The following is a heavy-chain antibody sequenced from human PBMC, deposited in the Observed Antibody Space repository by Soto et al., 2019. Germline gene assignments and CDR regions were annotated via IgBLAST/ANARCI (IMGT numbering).Heavy chain of an antibody. D-gene: IGHD1-26*01. Sequence: EVQLVESGGGLVQPGESLKLSCAASGFTLSGSAVHWVRQASGKGLEWVGRIRSKTHSYATEYIASVKGRFTMSRDDSNNTAYLQMNGLKTDDTAVYYCTRSGVSYSFGYGGQGTLVTDSS. CDR3: TRSGVSYSFGY. CDR2: IRSKTHSYAT. CDR1: GFTLSGSA. J-gene: IGHJ4*02. V-gene: IGHV3-73*02.